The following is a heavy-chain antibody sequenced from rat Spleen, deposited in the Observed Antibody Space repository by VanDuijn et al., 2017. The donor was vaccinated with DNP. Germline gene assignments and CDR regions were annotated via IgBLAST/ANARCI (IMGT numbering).Heavy chain of an antibody. Sequence: QVQLKESGPGLVQPSQTLSLTCTVSGFSLTSYGVSWVRQPPGKGLEWIAAISAGGSSYFNSALKSRLTISRDTSKSQVFLKMSGLQTEDTAIYFCTREEPRVLSFFSSLFDYWGQGVMVTVSS. V-gene: IGHV2S12*01. J-gene: IGHJ2*01. D-gene: IGHD1-2*01. CDR1: GFSLTSYG. CDR3: TREEPRVLSFFSSLFDY. CDR2: ISAGGSS.